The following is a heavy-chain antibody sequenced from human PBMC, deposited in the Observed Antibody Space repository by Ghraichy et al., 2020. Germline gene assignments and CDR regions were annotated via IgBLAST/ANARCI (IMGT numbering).Heavy chain of an antibody. CDR3: ARDPSYGAIDY. CDR2: LRPDGTRP. J-gene: IGHJ4*01. V-gene: IGHV3-7*01. D-gene: IGHD3-10*01. Sequence: VEDLRPDGTRPYYVDSVKGRFTISRDNAKNSLYLQMDSLRAEDTAVYYCARDPSYGAIDYWG.